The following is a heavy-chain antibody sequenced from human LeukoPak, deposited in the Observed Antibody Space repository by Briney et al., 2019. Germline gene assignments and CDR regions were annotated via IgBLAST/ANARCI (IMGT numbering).Heavy chain of an antibody. D-gene: IGHD4-17*01. CDR1: GGSFSGYY. CDR3: ASYPHDYGDYGGLDY. Sequence: PSETLSLTCAVYGGSFSGYYWSWIRQPPGRGLEWIGEINHSGSTNYNPSLKSRVTISVDTSKNQFSLKLSSVTAADTAVYYCASYPHDYGDYGGLDYWGQGTLATVSS. V-gene: IGHV4-34*01. CDR2: INHSGST. J-gene: IGHJ4*02.